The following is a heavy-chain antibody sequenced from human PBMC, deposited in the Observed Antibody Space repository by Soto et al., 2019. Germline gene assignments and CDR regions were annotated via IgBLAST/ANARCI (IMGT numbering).Heavy chain of an antibody. Sequence: ASVKVSCKASGYTFTSYGISWVRQAPGQGLEWMGWISAYNGNTNYAQKLQGRVTMTTDTSTSTAYMELRSLRSDDTAVYYCAGDSRFVGETLIDYWGQGTLVTVSS. CDR2: ISAYNGNT. V-gene: IGHV1-18*01. CDR3: AGDSRFVGETLIDY. CDR1: GYTFTSYG. D-gene: IGHD3-10*01. J-gene: IGHJ4*02.